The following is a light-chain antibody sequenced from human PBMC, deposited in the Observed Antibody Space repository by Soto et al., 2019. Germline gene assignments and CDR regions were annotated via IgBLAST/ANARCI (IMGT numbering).Light chain of an antibody. CDR1: QNINNW. J-gene: IGKJ2*01. Sequence: DIQMTQSPSTLSASVGDRVSITCRASQNINNWLAWYQQKPGTAPKLRIYKAFSLEIGVPSRFSGSGSGTDFTLTISRLHPDDFATYYCQHYSSYPYTSGQGTKLEI. V-gene: IGKV1-5*03. CDR3: QHYSSYPYT. CDR2: KAF.